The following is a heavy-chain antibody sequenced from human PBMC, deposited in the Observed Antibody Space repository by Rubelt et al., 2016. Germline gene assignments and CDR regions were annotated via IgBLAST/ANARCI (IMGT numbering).Heavy chain of an antibody. CDR3: ARDPQLGWFGELDPVDY. D-gene: IGHD3-10*01. J-gene: IGHJ4*02. CDR2: SGST. V-gene: IGHV4-39*07. Sequence: SGSTYYNPSLKSRVTISVDTSKNQFSLKLSSVTAADTAVYYCARDPQLGWFGELDPVDYWGQGTLVTVSS.